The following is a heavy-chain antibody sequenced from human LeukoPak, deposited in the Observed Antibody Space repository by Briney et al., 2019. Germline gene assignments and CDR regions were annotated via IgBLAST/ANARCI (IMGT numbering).Heavy chain of an antibody. CDR3: ARAHLSSSWYRAPFPCFDY. CDR1: GYTFTSYA. V-gene: IGHV7-4-1*02. CDR2: INTNTGNP. D-gene: IGHD6-13*01. J-gene: IGHJ4*02. Sequence: ASVKVSCKASGYTFTSYAMNWVRQAPGQGLEWMGWINTNTGNPTYAQGFTGRFVFSLDTSVSTAYLQISSLKAEDTAVYYCARAHLSSSWYRAPFPCFDYWGQGTLVTVSS.